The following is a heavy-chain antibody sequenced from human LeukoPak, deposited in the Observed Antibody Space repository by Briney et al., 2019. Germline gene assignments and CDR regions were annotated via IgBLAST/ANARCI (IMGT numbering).Heavy chain of an antibody. D-gene: IGHD3-10*01. J-gene: IGHJ4*02. CDR3: ARLAGYGSAFYYFDY. Sequence: ASVKVSCKASGGTFSSYAISWVRQAPGQGLEWMGGIIPIFGTANYAQKFQGRVTITTDESTSTAYMELSSLRSEDTAVYYCARLAGYGSAFYYFDYWGQGTLVTVSS. CDR2: IIPIFGTA. CDR1: GGTFSSYA. V-gene: IGHV1-69*05.